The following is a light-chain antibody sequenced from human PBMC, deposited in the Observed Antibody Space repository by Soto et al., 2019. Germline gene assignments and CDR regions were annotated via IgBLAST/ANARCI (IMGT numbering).Light chain of an antibody. V-gene: IGKV3-11*01. CDR3: QQRSIWPQT. CDR1: QSVSSY. CDR2: DAS. J-gene: IGKJ2*01. Sequence: EIVLTQSPATLSLSPGERATLSCRASQSVSSYLAWYQQKPGQAPRLLIYDASNRATGIPARFSGSGSGTDFTLTISSLEPEDFAVYYCQQRSIWPQTFGQWTKLEIK.